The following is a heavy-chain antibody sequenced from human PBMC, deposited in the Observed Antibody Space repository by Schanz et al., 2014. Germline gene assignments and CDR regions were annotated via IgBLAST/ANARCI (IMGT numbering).Heavy chain of an antibody. V-gene: IGHV3-20*04. CDR3: ASARCFTCPDYWFAP. J-gene: IGHJ5*02. CDR2: IDRDGGHT. D-gene: IGHD3-16*01. CDR1: GFTFDDYT. Sequence: EVQLVESGGGVVRPGRSLRLSCAASGFTFDDYTMHWVRQAPGKGLEWVSLIDRDGGHTYYADSVKGRFTISRDNARNSLFLQMNSLRDEDTAVYYCASARCFTCPDYWFAPWGQGTLVTVSS.